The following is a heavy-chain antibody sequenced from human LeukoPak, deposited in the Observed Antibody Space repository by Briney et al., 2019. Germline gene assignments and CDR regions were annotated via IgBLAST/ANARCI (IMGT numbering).Heavy chain of an antibody. V-gene: IGHV4-4*07. D-gene: IGHD4-17*01. CDR3: ARATVTTDNWFAP. J-gene: IGHJ5*02. CDR2: IYTSGST. CDR1: GGSISSCY. Sequence: SETLSLTCTVSGGSISSCYWSGIRQPAGKGLEWIGRIYTSGSTTYNTSLKSRSTMSVDTSKNQFSLKLSSVTAADTAVYYCARATVTTDNWFAPWGQGTLVTVSS.